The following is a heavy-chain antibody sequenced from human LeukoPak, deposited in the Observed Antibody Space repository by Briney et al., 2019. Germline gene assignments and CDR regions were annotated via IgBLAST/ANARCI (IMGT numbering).Heavy chain of an antibody. CDR3: ARGLHYYDSSGYYPNDAFDI. V-gene: IGHV3-13*01. J-gene: IGHJ3*02. Sequence: PGGSLRLSCAASGFTFSSYDMHWVRQATGKGLEWVSAIGIAGDTYYPGSVKGRFTISRENAKNSLYLQMNSLRAGDTAVYYCARGLHYYDSSGYYPNDAFDIWGQGTMVTVSS. CDR2: IGIAGDT. CDR1: GFTFSSYD. D-gene: IGHD3-22*01.